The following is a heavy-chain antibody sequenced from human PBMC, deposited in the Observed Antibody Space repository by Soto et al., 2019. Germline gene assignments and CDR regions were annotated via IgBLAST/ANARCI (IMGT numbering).Heavy chain of an antibody. CDR1: GYTFTSYD. CDR2: MNPNSGNT. V-gene: IGHV1-8*01. D-gene: IGHD6-6*01. J-gene: IGHJ6*03. Sequence: QVQLVQSGAEVKKPGASVKVSCKASGYTFTSYDINWVRQATGQGLEWMGWMNPNSGNTGYAQKFQGRVTMTRNTSISTEYMELSSLRSEDTAVYYCARVLYSSSSSYYYMDVWGKGTTVTVSS. CDR3: ARVLYSSSSSYYYMDV.